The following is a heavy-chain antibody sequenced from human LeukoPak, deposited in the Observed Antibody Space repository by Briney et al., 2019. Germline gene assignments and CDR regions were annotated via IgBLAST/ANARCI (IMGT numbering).Heavy chain of an antibody. D-gene: IGHD4-17*01. Sequence: PSETLSLTCAVYGGSFSGYYWSWIRQPPGRGLEWIGEINHSGSTNYNPSLKTRVTISVDKSKNQFSLKLSSVTAADTAVYYCARASHDYGDYSHFDYWGQGTLVTVSS. CDR1: GGSFSGYY. J-gene: IGHJ4*02. CDR3: ARASHDYGDYSHFDY. V-gene: IGHV4-34*01. CDR2: INHSGST.